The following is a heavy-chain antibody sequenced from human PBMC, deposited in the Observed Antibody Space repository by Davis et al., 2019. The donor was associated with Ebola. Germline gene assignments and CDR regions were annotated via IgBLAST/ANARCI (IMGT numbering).Heavy chain of an antibody. CDR3: ARPVQGYYYYGMDV. CDR2: INHSGST. J-gene: IGHJ6*02. V-gene: IGHV4-34*01. D-gene: IGHD1-1*01. CDR1: GGSFSGYY. Sequence: PSETLSLTCAVYGGSFSGYYWSWIRQPPGKGLEWIGEINHSGSTNYNPSLKSRVTISVDTSKNQFSLKLSSVTAADTAVYYCARPVQGYYYYGMDVWGQGTTVTVSS.